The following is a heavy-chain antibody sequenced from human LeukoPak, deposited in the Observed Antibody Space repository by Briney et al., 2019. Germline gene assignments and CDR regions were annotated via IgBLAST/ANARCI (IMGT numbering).Heavy chain of an antibody. CDR2: INHSGST. CDR1: GGSFSGYY. J-gene: IGHJ4*02. Sequence: SETLSLTCAVYGGSFSGYYWSWIRQPPGKGLEWIGEINHSGSTNYNPSLKSRVTISVDTSKNQFSLKLSSVTAADTAVYYCARGVFLFNVTYYVFWSGYYVFYFDYWGQGTLVTVSS. CDR3: ARGVFLFNVTYYVFWSGYYVFYFDY. V-gene: IGHV4-34*01. D-gene: IGHD3-3*01.